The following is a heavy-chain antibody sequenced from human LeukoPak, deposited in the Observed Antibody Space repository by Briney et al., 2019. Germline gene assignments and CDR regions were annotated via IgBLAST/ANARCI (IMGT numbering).Heavy chain of an antibody. Sequence: SCKASGFTFSSYAMHWVRQAPGKGLEWVAVISYDGSNKYYADSVKGRFTISRDNSKNTLYLQMNSLRAEDTAVYYCARHNTHPKYYYDSSGYEDGMDVWGQGTTVTVSS. D-gene: IGHD3-22*01. CDR2: ISYDGSNK. CDR3: ARHNTHPKYYYDSSGYEDGMDV. V-gene: IGHV3-30-3*01. CDR1: GFTFSSYA. J-gene: IGHJ6*02.